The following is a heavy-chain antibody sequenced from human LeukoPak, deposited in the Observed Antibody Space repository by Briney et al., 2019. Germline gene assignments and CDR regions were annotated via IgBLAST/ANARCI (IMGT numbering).Heavy chain of an antibody. V-gene: IGHV3-30-3*01. D-gene: IGHD5-24*01. Sequence: GGSLRLSCAAAGFTFSSYAMHWVRQAPGKGLEWVAVISYDGSNKYYADSVKGRFTISRDNSKNTPYLQMNSLRAEDTAVYYCARPLGGLQQGYLDYWGQGTLVTVSS. CDR1: GFTFSSYA. CDR2: ISYDGSNK. J-gene: IGHJ4*02. CDR3: ARPLGGLQQGYLDY.